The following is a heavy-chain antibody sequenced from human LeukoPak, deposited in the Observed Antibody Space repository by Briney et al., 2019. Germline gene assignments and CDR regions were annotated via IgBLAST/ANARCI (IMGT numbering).Heavy chain of an antibody. V-gene: IGHV4-31*03. Sequence: SQTLSLTCTVSGGSISSGGYYWSWIRQHPGKGPEWIGYIYYSGSTSYNPSLKSRVTISVDTSKNQFSLKLNSVTAADTAVYYCTRDLRQKRGYSGYDGPQGGWFDPWGQGTLVTVSS. CDR2: IYYSGST. J-gene: IGHJ5*02. CDR3: TRDLRQKRGYSGYDGPQGGWFDP. CDR1: GGSISSGGYY. D-gene: IGHD5-12*01.